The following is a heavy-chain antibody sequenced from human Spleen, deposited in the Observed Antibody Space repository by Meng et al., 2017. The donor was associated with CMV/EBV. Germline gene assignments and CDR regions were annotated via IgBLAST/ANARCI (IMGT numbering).Heavy chain of an antibody. CDR2: INHSGST. CDR3: ARGYSWATVTYGDWFDP. Sequence: SESLSLTCAVYGGSFSGYYRSWIRQPPGKGLEWIGEINHSGSTNYNPSLKSRVTISVDTSKNQFSLKLSSVTAADTAVYYCARGYSWATVTYGDWFDPWGQGTLVTVSS. CDR1: GGSFSGYY. D-gene: IGHD4-17*01. J-gene: IGHJ5*02. V-gene: IGHV4-34*01.